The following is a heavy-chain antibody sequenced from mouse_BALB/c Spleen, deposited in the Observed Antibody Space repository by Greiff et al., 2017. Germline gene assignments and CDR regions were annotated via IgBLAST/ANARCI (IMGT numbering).Heavy chain of an antibody. Sequence: VKLQQSGAELVRPGSSVKISCKASGYAFSSYWMNWVKQRPGQGLEWIGQIYPGDGDTNYNGKFKGKATLTADKSSSTAYMQLSSLTSEDSAVYFCARWGNYAMDYWGQGTSVTVSS. J-gene: IGHJ4*01. CDR2: IYPGDGDT. V-gene: IGHV1-80*01. CDR3: ARWGNYAMDY. CDR1: GYAFSSYW.